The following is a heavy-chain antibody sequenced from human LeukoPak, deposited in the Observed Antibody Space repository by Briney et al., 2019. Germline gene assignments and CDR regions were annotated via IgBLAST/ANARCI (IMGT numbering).Heavy chain of an antibody. CDR1: GFTVSSDY. D-gene: IGHD2-15*01. Sequence: GGSLRLSCAASGFTVSSDYVSWVRQGPGKGLEWVSVIYAAGNTYYADSVKGRLTISRDNSKNTLYLQMNSLRAEDTAVYYCAKGLICSGGSCYSYYYYGVDVWGQGTTVTVSS. J-gene: IGHJ6*02. CDR2: IYAAGNT. V-gene: IGHV3-66*02. CDR3: AKGLICSGGSCYSYYYYGVDV.